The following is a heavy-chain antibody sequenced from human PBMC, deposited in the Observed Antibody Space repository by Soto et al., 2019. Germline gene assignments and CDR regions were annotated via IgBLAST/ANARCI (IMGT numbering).Heavy chain of an antibody. V-gene: IGHV4-39*01. D-gene: IGHD2-15*01. CDR3: AGSLSYCSGGSCYSYGEFDY. Sequence: QLQLQESGPGLVKPSETLSLTCTVSGGSISSSSYYWGWIRQPPGKGLEWIGSIYYSGSTYYNPSLKSRVTISVDTSTNQFSLKLSSVTAADTAVYYCAGSLSYCSGGSCYSYGEFDYWGQGTLVTVSS. J-gene: IGHJ4*02. CDR2: IYYSGST. CDR1: GGSISSSSYY.